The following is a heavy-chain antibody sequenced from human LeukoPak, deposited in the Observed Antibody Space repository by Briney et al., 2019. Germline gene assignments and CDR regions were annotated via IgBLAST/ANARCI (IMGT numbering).Heavy chain of an antibody. D-gene: IGHD2-15*01. CDR1: GFTFSTYA. J-gene: IGHJ4*02. Sequence: TGGSLRLSCAASGFTFSTYAMTWVRQAPGKGLEWVSVISGSGGSTYHADSVKGRFTISRDNSKSTLYLQMNSLRAEDTAVYYCAKDQYCSGGSCYSSGWGQGTLVTVSS. V-gene: IGHV3-23*01. CDR2: ISGSGGST. CDR3: AKDQYCSGGSCYSSG.